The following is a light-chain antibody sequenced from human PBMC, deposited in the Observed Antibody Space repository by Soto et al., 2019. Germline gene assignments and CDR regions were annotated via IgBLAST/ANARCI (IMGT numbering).Light chain of an antibody. CDR2: DVS. J-gene: IGLJ2*01. CDR1: SSDVGAYNY. Sequence: QLVLTQPASVSGSPGQSITISCTGTSSDVGAYNYVSWYQQHPGKAPKLIIYDVSNRPSGVSNRFSGSKSGNTASLAISGLQAEDEADYYCNSYAGSSTDVVFGGGTKLTVL. V-gene: IGLV2-14*01. CDR3: NSYAGSSTDVV.